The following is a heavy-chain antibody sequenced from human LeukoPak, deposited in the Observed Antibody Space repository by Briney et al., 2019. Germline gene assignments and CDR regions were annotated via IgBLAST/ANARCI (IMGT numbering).Heavy chain of an antibody. CDR1: GGSFSGYY. CDR2: INHSGST. V-gene: IGHV4-34*01. D-gene: IGHD2-2*01. Sequence: SSETLSLTCAVYGGSFSGYYWSWIRQPPGKGLEWIGEINHSGSTNYNPSLKSRVTISVDTSKNQFSLKLSSVTAADTAVYYCARSRSPLGYCSSTSCRSHYFDYWGQGTLVTVSS. J-gene: IGHJ4*02. CDR3: ARSRSPLGYCSSTSCRSHYFDY.